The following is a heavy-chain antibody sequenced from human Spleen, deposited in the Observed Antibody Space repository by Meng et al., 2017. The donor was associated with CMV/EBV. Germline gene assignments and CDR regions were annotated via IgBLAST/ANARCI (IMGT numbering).Heavy chain of an antibody. Sequence: GESLKISCTASGFTFDDYGMSWVRQAPGKGLQWVSGINWNGDRTGYEDSVKGRFSISRDNAKNSLYLQMNSVRAEDTALYYCARASGTHYFRATFDSWGQGTLVTVSS. J-gene: IGHJ4*02. CDR1: GFTFDDYG. D-gene: IGHD2/OR15-2a*01. V-gene: IGHV3-20*04. CDR3: ARASGTHYFRATFDS. CDR2: INWNGDRT.